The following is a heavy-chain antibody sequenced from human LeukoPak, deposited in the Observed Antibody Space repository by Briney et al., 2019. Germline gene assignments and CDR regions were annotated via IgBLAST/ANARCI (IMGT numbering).Heavy chain of an antibody. D-gene: IGHD5-18*01. CDR1: GFTFSNAW. CDR3: TTGNDSYGYFFDY. Sequence: GGSLRLSRAASGFTFSNAWMSWVRQAPGKGLEWVGRIKSRTDGGTTDYAAPVKGRFTISRDDSKNTLYLQMNSLKTEDTAVYYCTTGNDSYGYFFDYWGQGTLVTVSS. J-gene: IGHJ4*02. V-gene: IGHV3-15*01. CDR2: IKSRTDGGTT.